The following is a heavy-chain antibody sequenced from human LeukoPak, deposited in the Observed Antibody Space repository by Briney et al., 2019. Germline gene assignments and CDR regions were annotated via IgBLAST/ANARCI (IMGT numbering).Heavy chain of an antibody. Sequence: PGGSLRLSCAASGFTVSSNYMSWVRQAPGKGLEWVSVIYSGGSTYYADSVKGRFTISGDNSKNTLYLQMNSLRAEDTAVYYCALDSGPYYFDYWGQGTLVTVSS. CDR3: ALDSGPYYFDY. V-gene: IGHV3-53*01. D-gene: IGHD3/OR15-3a*01. CDR1: GFTVSSNY. CDR2: IYSGGST. J-gene: IGHJ4*02.